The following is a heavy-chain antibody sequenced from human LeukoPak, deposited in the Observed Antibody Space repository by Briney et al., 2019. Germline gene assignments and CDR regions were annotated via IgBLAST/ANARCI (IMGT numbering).Heavy chain of an antibody. Sequence: MSGGSLRLSCTASGFTFSDYYMSWIRQAPGKGLEWVSYISSSGSTIYYADSVKGRFTISRDNAKNTLYLQMNNPRVEDTAVYYCARAVVQLNRGLDPWGQGAQVTVSS. D-gene: IGHD1-1*01. J-gene: IGHJ5*02. CDR2: ISSSGSTI. CDR1: GFTFSDYY. CDR3: ARAVVQLNRGLDP. V-gene: IGHV3-11*04.